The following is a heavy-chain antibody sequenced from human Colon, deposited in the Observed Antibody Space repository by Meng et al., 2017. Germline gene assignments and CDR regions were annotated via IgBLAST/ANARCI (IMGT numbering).Heavy chain of an antibody. V-gene: IGHV3-21*01. J-gene: IGHJ3*02. CDR3: ARGTGVSAFDI. CDR1: GFTFSSST. D-gene: IGHD3/OR15-3a*01. Sequence: GESLKISCAASGFTFSSSTMNWVRQAPGKGLEWVSAISSSSYIYYADSVKGRFTISRDNGKNSLYLQMNSLRDEDTAVYYCARGTGVSAFDIWGQGTMVTVSS. CDR2: ISSSSYI.